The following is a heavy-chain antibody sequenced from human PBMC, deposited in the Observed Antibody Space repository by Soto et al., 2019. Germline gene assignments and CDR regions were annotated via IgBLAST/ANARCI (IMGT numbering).Heavy chain of an antibody. V-gene: IGHV4-61*01. D-gene: IGHD6-19*01. CDR1: GGSVSSGSYY. J-gene: IGHJ5*02. CDR3: AKLVAVAGTDDWFDP. CDR2: ISYTGTT. Sequence: QVQLQESGPGLVKPSETLSLTCTVSGGSVSSGSYYWTWIRQPPGKGLEWIGYISYTGTTNYNPSLQSRVTISVDTSQNQFSLRLSSVTPADTALYYCAKLVAVAGTDDWFDPWGQGTLVTVSS.